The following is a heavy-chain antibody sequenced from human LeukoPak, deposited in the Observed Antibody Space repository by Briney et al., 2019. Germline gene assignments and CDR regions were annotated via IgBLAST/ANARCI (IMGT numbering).Heavy chain of an antibody. V-gene: IGHV4-59*01. CDR2: IYYSGIT. Sequence: SETLSLTCTVSGGSISSSYWSWIRQPPGKGLEWIGYIYYSGITNYNPTLKSRVTISLDTSKNQFSLKLNSVTAADTAVYYCARASGAFDYWGQGALVTVSS. J-gene: IGHJ4*02. CDR3: ARASGAFDY. CDR1: GGSISSSY.